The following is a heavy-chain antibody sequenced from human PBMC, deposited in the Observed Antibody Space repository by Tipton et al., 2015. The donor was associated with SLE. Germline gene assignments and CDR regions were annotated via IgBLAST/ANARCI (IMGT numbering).Heavy chain of an antibody. CDR3: ARDPRSNSGSYYNYYYGMDV. D-gene: IGHD1-26*01. CDR2: IYTSGST. Sequence: TLSLTCTVSGGSISSYYWSWIRQPAGKGLGWIGRIYTSGSTNYNPSLKSRVTMSVDTSKNQFSLKLSSVTAADTAVYYCARDPRSNSGSYYNYYYGMDVWGQGTTVTVSS. V-gene: IGHV4-4*07. CDR1: GGSISSYY. J-gene: IGHJ6*02.